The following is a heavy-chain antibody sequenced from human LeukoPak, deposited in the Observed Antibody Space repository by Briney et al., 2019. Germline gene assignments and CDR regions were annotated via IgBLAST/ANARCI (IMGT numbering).Heavy chain of an antibody. J-gene: IGHJ5*02. CDR2: IYYSGST. CDR3: ARQYSSSWLAWFDP. CDR1: GGSISSYY. Sequence: PSGTLSLTCTVSGGSISSYYWSWIRQPPGKGLEWIGYIYYSGSTNYNPSLKSRVTISVDTSKNQFSLKLSSVTAADTAVYYCARQYSSSWLAWFDPWGQGTLVTVSS. V-gene: IGHV4-59*01. D-gene: IGHD6-13*01.